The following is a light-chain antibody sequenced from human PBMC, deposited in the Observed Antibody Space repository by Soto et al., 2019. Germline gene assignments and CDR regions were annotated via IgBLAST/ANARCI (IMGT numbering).Light chain of an antibody. V-gene: IGKV1-5*03. Sequence: DIQMTQSPSTLSGSVGDRVTITCRASQTISSWLAWYQQKPGKAPKLLIYKASTLKSGVPSKFSGSGSGTEFILPISSLQPYDFATYYYQHYNSYSEAFGQGTNVELQ. CDR1: QTISSW. J-gene: IGKJ1*01. CDR2: KAS. CDR3: QHYNSYSEA.